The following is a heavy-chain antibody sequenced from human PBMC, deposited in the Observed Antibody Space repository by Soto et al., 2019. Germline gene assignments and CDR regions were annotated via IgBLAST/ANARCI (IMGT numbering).Heavy chain of an antibody. CDR2: MNPNSGNT. CDR1: GYTFTSYD. V-gene: IGHV1-8*01. CDR3: ARRVIYCSGGSCYSGSSTDY. D-gene: IGHD2-15*01. Sequence: ASVKVSCKASGYTFTSYDINWVRQATGQGLEWMGWMNPNSGNTGYAQKFQGRVTMTRNTSISTAYMELSSLRSEDTAVYYCARRVIYCSGGSCYSGSSTDYWGQGTLVTVSS. J-gene: IGHJ4*02.